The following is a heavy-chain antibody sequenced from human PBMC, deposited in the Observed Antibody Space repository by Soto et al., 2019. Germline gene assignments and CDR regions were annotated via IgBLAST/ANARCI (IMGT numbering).Heavy chain of an antibody. CDR2: INSGNGKT. CDR1: GFTFTSYT. Sequence: HVQLVQSGAEVKKPGASVKISCETSGFTFTSYTFHWVRQAPGQRLEWVGWINSGNGKTEYSQNLQDRVTLTRDTSANTVFLELRTLTSDDTATYYCARDRYTANWYFDLWGRGTLVIVSS. V-gene: IGHV1-3*01. CDR3: ARDRYTANWYFDL. J-gene: IGHJ2*01. D-gene: IGHD2-2*02.